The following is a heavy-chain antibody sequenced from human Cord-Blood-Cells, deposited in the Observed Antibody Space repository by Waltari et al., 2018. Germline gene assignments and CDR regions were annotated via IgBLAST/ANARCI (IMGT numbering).Heavy chain of an antibody. CDR1: GGYFSGYY. J-gene: IGHJ3*02. CDR3: ARAPLRRYSYGHDAFDI. D-gene: IGHD5-18*01. V-gene: IGHV4-34*01. CDR2: INHIGST. Sequence: QVQLQQCGAGLLQPSETLSLTCAVYGGYFSGYYWSWIRQPHGKGREGIGEINHIGSTNYNPSLKSRVTISVDTSKNQFSLKLSSVTAADTAVYYCARAPLRRYSYGHDAFDIWGQGTMVTVSS.